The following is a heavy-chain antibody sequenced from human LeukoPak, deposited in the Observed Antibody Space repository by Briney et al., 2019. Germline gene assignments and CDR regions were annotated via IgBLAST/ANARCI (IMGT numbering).Heavy chain of an antibody. V-gene: IGHV3-30*03. Sequence: GRSLRLSCAASGFTFSGYGMHWVRQAPGKGLEWVAVLSYDGSNKYYADSVKGRFTISRDNSKNTLYLQMNSLRVEDTAVYYCAREAVYYYMDVWGKGTTVTVSS. D-gene: IGHD4-11*01. CDR2: LSYDGSNK. J-gene: IGHJ6*03. CDR1: GFTFSGYG. CDR3: AREAVYYYMDV.